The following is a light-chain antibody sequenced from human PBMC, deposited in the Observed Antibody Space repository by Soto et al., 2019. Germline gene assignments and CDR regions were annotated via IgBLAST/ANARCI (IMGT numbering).Light chain of an antibody. CDR3: QTYDSGLGGYV. CDR1: SSSIGANSG. J-gene: IGLJ1*01. Sequence: QSVLTQPPSVSGAPGQRVTISCTGSSSSIGANSGFHCYQLLPGTAPKLLLFADNNRPSGVPDRFSGSRSGTSASLAIAGLQAEDEADYYCQTYDSGLGGYVFGTGTKLTVL. CDR2: ADN. V-gene: IGLV1-40*01.